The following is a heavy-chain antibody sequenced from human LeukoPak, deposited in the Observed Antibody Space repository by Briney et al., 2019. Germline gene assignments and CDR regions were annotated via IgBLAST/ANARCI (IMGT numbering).Heavy chain of an antibody. D-gene: IGHD4-11*01. CDR3: ARLHYSKDGISRPSTDV. CDR1: GGSITTYY. CDR2: IYYTGTT. J-gene: IGHJ6*04. Sequence: PSETLSLTCTVSGGSITTYYWSWIRQPPGKRLEWMGYIYYTGTTNYNPSFKSRVTISVDTSKNQFSLRVNSVTDADTAVYYCARLHYSKDGISRPSTDVWGRGTTVIVSS. V-gene: IGHV4-59*08.